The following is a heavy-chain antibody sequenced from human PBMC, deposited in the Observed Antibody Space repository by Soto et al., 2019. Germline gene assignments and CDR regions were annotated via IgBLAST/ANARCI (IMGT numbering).Heavy chain of an antibody. D-gene: IGHD3-3*01. CDR1: GFSLTTSGVG. CDR2: IYWDDDQ. CDR3: AHRVLRTVFGLVTTTAIYFDF. Sequence: QITLNESGPTQVKPRQTLTLTCTFSGFSLTTSGVGVGWIRQSPGKAPEWLALIYWDDDQRYRPSLKSRLTINKDTSKNQVVLTMADLDPADTATYYCAHRVLRTVFGLVTTTAIYFDFWGQGTPVAVSS. V-gene: IGHV2-5*02. J-gene: IGHJ4*02.